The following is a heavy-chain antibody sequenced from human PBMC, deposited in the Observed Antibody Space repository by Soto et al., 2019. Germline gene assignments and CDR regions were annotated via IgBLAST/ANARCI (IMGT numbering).Heavy chain of an antibody. CDR1: GGSFSGYY. D-gene: IGHD4-17*01. V-gene: IGHV4-34*01. CDR2: INHSGST. Sequence: PSETLSLTCAVYGGSFSGYYWSWIRQPPGKGLEWIGEINHSGSTNYNPSLKSRVTMSVDTSKNQFSLKLSSVTAADTAVYNCARDQVTTESYFDYWGQGTLVTVSS. J-gene: IGHJ4*02. CDR3: ARDQVTTESYFDY.